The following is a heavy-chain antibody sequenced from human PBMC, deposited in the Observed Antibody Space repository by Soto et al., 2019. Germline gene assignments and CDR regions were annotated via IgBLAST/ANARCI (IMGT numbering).Heavy chain of an antibody. CDR2: IGTAGDT. CDR1: GFTFSSYD. D-gene: IGHD4-4*01. Sequence: PGGSLRLSCAASGFTFSSYDMHWVRQATGKGLEWVSAIGTAGDTYYPGSVKGRFTISRENAKNSLYLQMNSLRAGDTAVYYCARGGADYSNYPREYYFDYWGQGTLVTVSS. CDR3: ARGGADYSNYPREYYFDY. V-gene: IGHV3-13*01. J-gene: IGHJ4*02.